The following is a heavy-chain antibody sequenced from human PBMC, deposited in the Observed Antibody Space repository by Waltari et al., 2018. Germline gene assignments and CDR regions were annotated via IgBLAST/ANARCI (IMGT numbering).Heavy chain of an antibody. CDR2: VYYSGTP. D-gene: IGHD5-12*01. J-gene: IGHJ4*02. Sequence: QLQLQESGPGLVKPSETLSLSCSVSGDSISSSNYYWGWIRQPPGKGLEGIASVYYSGTPYNNPSLRSRVTISADTSRNQFYLRLTSVTATDTAVYYCARSSAGMPRWLGDYWGQGILVTVSS. V-gene: IGHV4-39*01. CDR3: ARSSAGMPRWLGDY. CDR1: GDSISSSNYY.